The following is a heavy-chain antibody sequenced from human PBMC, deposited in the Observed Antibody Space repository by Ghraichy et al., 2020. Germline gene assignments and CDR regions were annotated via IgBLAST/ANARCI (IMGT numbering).Heavy chain of an antibody. D-gene: IGHD2-2*01. J-gene: IGHJ6*02. CDR1: GASISSDY. CDR2: IYSSGIT. Sequence: SETLSLTCSVSGASISSDYWSWIRQPPGKGLEWIGYIYSSGITDYNPSLKSRVTISVDTSKNQFSLKLNSVAAADTAVYWCARGTYHYYYSLDVWGQGTTVTVSS. CDR3: ARGTYHYYYSLDV. V-gene: IGHV4-59*01.